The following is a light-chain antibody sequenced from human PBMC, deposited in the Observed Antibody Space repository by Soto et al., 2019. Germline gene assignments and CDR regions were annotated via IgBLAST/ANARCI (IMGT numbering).Light chain of an antibody. CDR2: RAS. CDR1: QSMSHW. V-gene: IGKV1-5*03. J-gene: IGKJ4*01. Sequence: DIQMTQPPSTLSASEGDRVTIPCRASQSMSHWLAGYQQKPGKAPQLLIYRASTLQSGVPSRFSGSGSETEFTITISSLQPDGVATYFCQRYNSYPLTFGGGTKVEIK. CDR3: QRYNSYPLT.